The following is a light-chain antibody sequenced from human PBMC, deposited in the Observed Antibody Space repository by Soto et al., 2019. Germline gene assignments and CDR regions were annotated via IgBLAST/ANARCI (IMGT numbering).Light chain of an antibody. CDR2: GAS. V-gene: IGKV3-20*01. Sequence: EIVLTHSPGTLSLSPGDRATLSFRSSQSVSSSYLAWYQQKPGQAPGLLTYGASSRATGIPDRFSGSGSGTDFTLTISRLEPEDFAVYYCQQYGRSPWTFGQGTKVDIK. J-gene: IGKJ1*01. CDR1: QSVSSSY. CDR3: QQYGRSPWT.